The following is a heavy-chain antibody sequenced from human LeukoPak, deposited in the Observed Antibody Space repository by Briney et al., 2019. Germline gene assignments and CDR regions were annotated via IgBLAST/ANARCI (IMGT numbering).Heavy chain of an antibody. Sequence: ASVKVSCKASGYTFTGYYMHWVRQAPGQGLEWMGWINPNSGGTNYAQKFQGRVTMTRDTSISTAYMELSRLRSDDTAVYYCARDWQAVATILRPYYYYYMDVWGKGTTVTVSS. V-gene: IGHV1-2*02. CDR2: INPNSGGT. CDR3: ARDWQAVATILRPYYYYYMDV. D-gene: IGHD5-12*01. J-gene: IGHJ6*03. CDR1: GYTFTGYY.